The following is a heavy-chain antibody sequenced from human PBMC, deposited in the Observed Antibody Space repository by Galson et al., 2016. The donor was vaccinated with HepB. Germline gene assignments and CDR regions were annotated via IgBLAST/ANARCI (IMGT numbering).Heavy chain of an antibody. CDR1: GGSFSGYC. Sequence: SETLSLTCGVYGGSFSGYCWSWIRQPPGKGLEWIGEINHSGSTNYNPSLKSRVTISIDTSKNQFSLKLSSVTAADTAVYYCARGLKWNSSGYLAYWGQGTLVTVSS. D-gene: IGHD3-22*01. J-gene: IGHJ4*02. CDR3: ARGLKWNSSGYLAY. V-gene: IGHV4-34*01. CDR2: INHSGST.